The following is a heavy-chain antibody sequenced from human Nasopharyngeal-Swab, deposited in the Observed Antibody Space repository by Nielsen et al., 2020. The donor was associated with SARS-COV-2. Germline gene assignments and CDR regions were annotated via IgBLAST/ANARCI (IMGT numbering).Heavy chain of an antibody. CDR1: GYTFTSYG. CDR3: AAGVLGYCSGGSCPDY. Sequence: ASVKVSCKASGYTFTSYGISWVRQAPGQGLEWMGWIRAYNGNTNYAQKLQGRVTMTTDTSTSTAYMELRSLGSDDTAVYYCAAGVLGYCSGGSCPDYWGQGTLVTVSS. V-gene: IGHV1-18*01. CDR2: IRAYNGNT. J-gene: IGHJ4*02. D-gene: IGHD2-15*01.